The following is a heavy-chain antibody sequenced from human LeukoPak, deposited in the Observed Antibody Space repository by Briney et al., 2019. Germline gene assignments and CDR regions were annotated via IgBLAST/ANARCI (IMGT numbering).Heavy chain of an antibody. V-gene: IGHV4-39*07. J-gene: IGHJ4*02. D-gene: IGHD2-15*01. CDR1: GGSISSSSYY. CDR3: ARAVGTATALFDY. CDR2: IYYSGST. Sequence: PSETLSLTCTVSGGSISSSSYYWGWIRQPPGKGLEWIGSIYYSGSTHYNPSLKSRVTISVDTSKKQFSLKLSSVTAADTAVYYCARAVGTATALFDYWGQGTLVTVSS.